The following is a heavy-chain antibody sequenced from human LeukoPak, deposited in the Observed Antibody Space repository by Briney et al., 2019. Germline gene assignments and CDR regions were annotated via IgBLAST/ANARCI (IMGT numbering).Heavy chain of an antibody. V-gene: IGHV4-38-2*02. CDR1: GYSISSGYY. J-gene: IGHJ2*01. CDR3: ARDRGVWYFDL. CDR2: IYHSGST. Sequence: SETLSLTCAVSGYSISSGYYWGWIRQPPGKGLEWIGSIYHSGSTYYNPSLKSRVTISVDTSKNQFPLKLSSVTAADTAVYYCARDRGVWYFDLWGRGTLVIVSS. D-gene: IGHD3-10*01.